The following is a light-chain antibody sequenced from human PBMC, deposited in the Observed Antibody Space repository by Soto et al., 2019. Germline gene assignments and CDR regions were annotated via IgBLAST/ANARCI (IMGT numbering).Light chain of an antibody. J-gene: IGKJ2*01. CDR2: DAS. V-gene: IGKV3-15*01. Sequence: EIVMTQSPSTLSVSPGERATLSCRASQSVSSNLAWYQQKPGQAPRLLIYDASTRATGIPARFSGSGCGTEFTLTISSLKFVHFAVYSYQHYNNCYLYTFGQGTKLEIK. CDR3: QHYNNCYLYT. CDR1: QSVSSN.